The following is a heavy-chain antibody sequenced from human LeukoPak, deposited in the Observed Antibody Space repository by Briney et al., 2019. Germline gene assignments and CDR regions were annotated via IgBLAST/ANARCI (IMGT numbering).Heavy chain of an antibody. Sequence: GGSLRLSCAASGFTFDDYAMHWVRQAPGKGLEWVSGISWNSGSIGYADSVKGRFTISRDNAKDSLYLQMNSLRAEDTALYYCAKSRGWRDYGDYGGYYWGQGTLVTVSS. CDR1: GFTFDDYA. CDR3: AKSRGWRDYGDYGGYY. J-gene: IGHJ4*02. V-gene: IGHV3-9*01. CDR2: ISWNSGSI. D-gene: IGHD4-17*01.